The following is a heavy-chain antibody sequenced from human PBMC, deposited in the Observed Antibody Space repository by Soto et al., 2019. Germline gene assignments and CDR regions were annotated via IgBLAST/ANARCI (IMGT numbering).Heavy chain of an antibody. CDR2: TYYRSKWYN. J-gene: IGHJ6*02. D-gene: IGHD3-3*01. V-gene: IGHV6-1*01. Sequence: SQTLSLTCAISGDRFSSNSAAWNWIRQSPSRGLEWLGRTYYRSKWYNDYAVSVKSRITINPDTSKNQFSLQLNSVTPEDTAVYYCARDSEDYDFWSGAYYGMDVWGQGTTVTVSS. CDR3: ARDSEDYDFWSGAYYGMDV. CDR1: GDRFSSNSAA.